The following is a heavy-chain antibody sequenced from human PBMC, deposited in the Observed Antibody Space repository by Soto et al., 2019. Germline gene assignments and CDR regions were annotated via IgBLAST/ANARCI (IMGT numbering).Heavy chain of an antibody. J-gene: IGHJ4*02. D-gene: IGHD5-12*01. CDR2: IKRDGSEK. Sequence: LRLSCAASGFTFGSNWMSWVRQAPGKGLEWVANIKRDGSEKYYVDSVKGRFTISRDNAKNTLYLQMNSLRADDTAVYYCASLEWESSGYADYWGQGTQVTVSS. V-gene: IGHV3-7*03. CDR1: GFTFGSNW. CDR3: ASLEWESSGYADY.